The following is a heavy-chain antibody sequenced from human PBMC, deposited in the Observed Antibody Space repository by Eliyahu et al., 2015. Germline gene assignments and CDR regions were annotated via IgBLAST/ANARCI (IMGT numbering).Heavy chain of an antibody. Sequence: QERLQQWGAGLLKPSEILSXTCAVYGXSFSGFYWTWIRQPPGEGLEWIGDINHRGSTNYRPSLKSRVTISVDTSKNQFSLRLTSVTAADAGVYYCARGYPDSTDVRRFYYYGFDVWGQGTAVTVSS. CDR3: ARGYPDSTDVRRFYYYGFDV. J-gene: IGHJ6*02. CDR1: GXSFSGFY. D-gene: IGHD1-1*01. V-gene: IGHV4-34*01. CDR2: INHRGST.